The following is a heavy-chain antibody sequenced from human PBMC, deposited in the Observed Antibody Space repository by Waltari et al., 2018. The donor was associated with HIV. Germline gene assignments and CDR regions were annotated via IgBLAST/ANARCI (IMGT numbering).Heavy chain of an antibody. CDR1: GFAVSPIY. CDR3: VGRVYDSSGIDY. Sequence: EVQLVETGGGLIQPGGSLRLSCAASGFAVSPIYMSWVRQAPGKGLEWVSVIYSGGSTYDADSVKGRFTISRDNSKNTLYLQMNSLRAEDTAVYYCVGRVYDSSGIDYWGQGTLVTVSS. CDR2: IYSGGST. D-gene: IGHD3-22*01. V-gene: IGHV3-53*02. J-gene: IGHJ4*02.